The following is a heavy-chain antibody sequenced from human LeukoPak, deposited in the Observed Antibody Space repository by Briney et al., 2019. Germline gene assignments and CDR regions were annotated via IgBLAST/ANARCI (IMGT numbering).Heavy chain of an antibody. CDR1: GYTFTGYY. J-gene: IGHJ4*02. D-gene: IGHD3-9*01. CDR2: INPNSGGT. Sequence: ASVKVSCKASGYTFTGYYMHWVRQAPGQGLEWMGWINPNSGGTIYAQKFQGRVTMTEDTTTDTAYMELSSLRSEDTAVYYCATTYDILSSYPFDYWGQGTLVTVSS. CDR3: ATTYDILSSYPFDY. V-gene: IGHV1-2*02.